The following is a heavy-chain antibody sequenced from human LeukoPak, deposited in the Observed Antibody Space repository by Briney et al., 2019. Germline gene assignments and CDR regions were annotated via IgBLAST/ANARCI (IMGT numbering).Heavy chain of an antibody. Sequence: SETLSLTCTVSGGSISSYYWSWVRQPAGKGLEWIGRIYTSGSTNYNPSLKSRVTMSVDTSKNQFSLKLSSVTAADAAVYYCAREQLESAFDIWGQGTMVTVSS. CDR2: IYTSGST. V-gene: IGHV4-4*07. CDR3: AREQLESAFDI. J-gene: IGHJ3*02. D-gene: IGHD1-1*01. CDR1: GGSISSYY.